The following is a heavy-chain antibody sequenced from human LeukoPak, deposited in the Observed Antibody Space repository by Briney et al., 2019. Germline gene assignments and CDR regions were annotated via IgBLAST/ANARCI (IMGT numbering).Heavy chain of an antibody. D-gene: IGHD3-3*01. Sequence: GSLRFSCAASGFTFSSYSMNWVRQAPGKGLEWVSSISSSSSYIYYADSVKGRFTISRDNAKNSLYLQMNSLRAEDTAVYYCARDRDHYDFWSGYNWFDPWGQGTLVTVSS. CDR1: GFTFSSYS. CDR2: ISSSSSYI. J-gene: IGHJ5*02. V-gene: IGHV3-21*01. CDR3: ARDRDHYDFWSGYNWFDP.